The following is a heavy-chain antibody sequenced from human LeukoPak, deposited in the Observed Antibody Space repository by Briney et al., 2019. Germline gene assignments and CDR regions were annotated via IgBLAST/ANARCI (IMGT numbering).Heavy chain of an antibody. J-gene: IGHJ4*02. CDR2: IWPDDSDA. CDR3: ARLPPTGYYYLDH. Sequence: PGESLKISCKGSGYSFANYWIGWVRQVPGKGLEWMGIIWPDDSDARYSPSFQGQVTISADRSISTAYLQWGSLKASDTAMYYCARLPPTGYYYLDHWGQGTLVTVSS. D-gene: IGHD3-9*01. V-gene: IGHV5-51*03. CDR1: GYSFANYW.